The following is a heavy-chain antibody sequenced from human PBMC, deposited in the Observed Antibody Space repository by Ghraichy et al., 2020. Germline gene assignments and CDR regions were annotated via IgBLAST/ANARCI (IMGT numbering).Heavy chain of an antibody. CDR2: ISWDGGST. V-gene: IGHV3-43*01. D-gene: IGHD6-19*01. J-gene: IGHJ4*02. CDR1: GFTFDDYT. CDR3: AKATGYSSLGPDY. Sequence: GESLNISCAASGFTFDDYTMHWVRQAPGKGLEWVSLISWDGGSTYYADSVKGRFTISRDNSKNSLYLQMNSLRTEDTALYYCAKATGYSSLGPDYWGQGTLVTVSS.